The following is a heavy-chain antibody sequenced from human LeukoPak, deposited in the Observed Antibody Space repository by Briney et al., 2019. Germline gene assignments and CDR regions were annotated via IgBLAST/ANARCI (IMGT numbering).Heavy chain of an antibody. V-gene: IGHV1-69*05. D-gene: IGHD1-14*01. J-gene: IGHJ6*03. CDR1: GGTFSSYA. Sequence: GASVKVSCNASGGTFSSYAISWVRQAPGQGLEWVGGIIPNFGTANYAQKFQGRVTITTDESTSTAYMELSSLRSEDTAVYYCARPSGRYYYYMDVWGKGTTVTVSS. CDR3: ARPSGRYYYYMDV. CDR2: IIPNFGTA.